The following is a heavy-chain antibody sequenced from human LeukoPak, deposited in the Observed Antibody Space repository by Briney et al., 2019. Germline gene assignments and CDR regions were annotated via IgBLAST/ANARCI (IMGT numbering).Heavy chain of an antibody. CDR1: GFTFSSYW. J-gene: IGHJ6*03. Sequence: GGSLRLSCAASGFTFSSYWMHWVRQAPGKGLVWVSHINPDGSSTTYADSVKGRFTISRDNAKNTLYLQMNSLRAEDTAVYYCARARDFWSGYYTGGGYYMDVWGKGTTVTVSS. V-gene: IGHV3-74*01. D-gene: IGHD3-3*01. CDR3: ARARDFWSGYYTGGGYYMDV. CDR2: INPDGSST.